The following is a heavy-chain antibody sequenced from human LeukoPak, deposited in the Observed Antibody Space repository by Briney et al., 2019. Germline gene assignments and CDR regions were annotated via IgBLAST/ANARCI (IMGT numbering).Heavy chain of an antibody. D-gene: IGHD3/OR15-3a*01. CDR3: ARQTGSGLFTLP. J-gene: IGHJ4*02. Sequence: SSGTLSLTCAVSGGSISSSNWWSWVRQPPGKGLEWIGEIYHSGSTNYNPSLKSRVTISIDTSKNQISLRLTSVTATDTAMYYCARQTGSGLFTLPGGQGTLVTVSS. V-gene: IGHV4-4*02. CDR2: IYHSGST. CDR1: GGSISSSNW.